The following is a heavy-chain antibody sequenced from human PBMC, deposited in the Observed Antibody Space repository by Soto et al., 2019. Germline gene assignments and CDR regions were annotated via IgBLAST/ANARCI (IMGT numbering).Heavy chain of an antibody. CDR3: AREGIRSPLYY. J-gene: IGHJ4*02. CDR1: GFSTSNYA. Sequence: GGSLRLSCAASGFSTSNYAMSWVRQAPGKGLEWVAMIRNSGGNTYYADSVEGRFTISRDNSKNTLYLQMNSLRAEDTAVYYCAREGIRSPLYYWGQGTLVTVS. D-gene: IGHD4-17*01. CDR2: IRNSGGNT. V-gene: IGHV3-23*01.